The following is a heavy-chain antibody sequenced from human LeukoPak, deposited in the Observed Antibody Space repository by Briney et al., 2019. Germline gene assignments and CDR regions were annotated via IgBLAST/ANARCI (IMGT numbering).Heavy chain of an antibody. D-gene: IGHD3/OR15-3a*01. CDR1: GFTFNQHS. Sequence: GGSLRLSCIASGFTFNQHSMSWVRQAPVKGLEWVASIRPDGSAVFYVDSVKGRFTFSRDNARNSLDLQMNSLRAEDTAVYYCARFGLPYSIDLWGQGTMVTVSS. J-gene: IGHJ6*02. CDR2: IRPDGSAV. V-gene: IGHV3-7*01. CDR3: ARFGLPYSIDL.